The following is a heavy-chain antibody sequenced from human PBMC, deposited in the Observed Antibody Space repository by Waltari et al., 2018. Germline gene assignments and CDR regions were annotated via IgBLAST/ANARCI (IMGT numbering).Heavy chain of an antibody. J-gene: IGHJ6*03. Sequence: EVQLVESGGGLVKPGGSLRLSCAASGFTFSSYSMNWVGQAPGKGREWVSSISSSSNYIYYADSVKGRFTISRDNAKNSLYLQMNSLRAEDTAVFYCARAPEDYGGNFDYYYYMDVWGKGTTVTVSS. CDR1: GFTFSSYS. CDR3: ARAPEDYGGNFDYYYYMDV. V-gene: IGHV3-21*01. CDR2: ISSSSNYI. D-gene: IGHD2-21*02.